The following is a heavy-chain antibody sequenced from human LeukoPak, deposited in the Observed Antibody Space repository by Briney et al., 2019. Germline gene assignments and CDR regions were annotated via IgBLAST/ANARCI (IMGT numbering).Heavy chain of an antibody. V-gene: IGHV1-18*01. D-gene: IGHD2-2*01. Sequence: GASVKVSCKASGYTFTSYDINWVRQGTGQGLEWMGWVSAYNGKTNYAQKLKGRVTMTTDTSTSTAYMVLRSLRSDDTAVYYCARVGDCSSTSCYHYYYYYGLDVWGQGTTVTVSS. CDR1: GYTFTSYD. CDR2: VSAYNGKT. CDR3: ARVGDCSSTSCYHYYYYYGLDV. J-gene: IGHJ6*02.